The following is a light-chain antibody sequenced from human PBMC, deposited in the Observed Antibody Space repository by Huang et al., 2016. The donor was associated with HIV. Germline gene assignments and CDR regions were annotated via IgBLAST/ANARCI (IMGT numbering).Light chain of an antibody. CDR2: ELS. Sequence: DIVMTQTPLSLSVTPGQPASISCKSSQGLLYREKIYLYWYLQKPGQSPQLLIYELSNQFSGVPDRFSGSGSPTDFTLKISRVETEDVGVYYCMQGKQLPYTFGQGTRLEIK. CDR3: MQGKQLPYT. CDR1: QGLLYREKIY. V-gene: IGKV2-29*02. J-gene: IGKJ2*01.